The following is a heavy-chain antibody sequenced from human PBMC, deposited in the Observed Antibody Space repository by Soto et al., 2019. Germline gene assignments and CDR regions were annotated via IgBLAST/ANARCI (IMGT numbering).Heavy chain of an antibody. D-gene: IGHD2-2*01. Sequence: GGSLRLSCAASGFTFSSYAMSWVRQAPGKGLEWVSAISGSGGSTYYADSEKGRFTISRDNSKNTLYLQMNSLRAEDTAVYYCAAVSVVPDAYYYYGMDIWGQGTTVTVSS. J-gene: IGHJ6*02. V-gene: IGHV3-23*01. CDR1: GFTFSSYA. CDR2: ISGSGGST. CDR3: AAVSVVPDAYYYYGMDI.